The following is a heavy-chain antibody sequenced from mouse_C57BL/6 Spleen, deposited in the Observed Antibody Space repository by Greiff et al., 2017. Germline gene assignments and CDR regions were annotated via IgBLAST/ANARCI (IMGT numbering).Heavy chain of an antibody. V-gene: IGHV1-50*01. CDR3: ARNYSGSSPYWYFDV. J-gene: IGHJ1*03. D-gene: IGHD1-1*01. CDR1: GYTFTSYW. Sequence: VQLQQPGAELVKPGASVKLSCKASGYTFTSYWMQWVKQRPGQGLEWIGEIDPSDSYTTYNQKFKGKATLTVDTSSSTAYMQLSSLTTEHSAVYYGARNYSGSSPYWYFDVWGTGTTVTVSS. CDR2: IDPSDSYT.